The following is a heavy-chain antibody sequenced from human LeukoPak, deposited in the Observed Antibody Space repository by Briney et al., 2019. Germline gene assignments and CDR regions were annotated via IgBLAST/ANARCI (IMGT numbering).Heavy chain of an antibody. J-gene: IGHJ3*02. Sequence: ASVKVSCKASGYTFTGYYMHWVRQAPGQGLEWMGWINPNSGGTNYAQKFQGRVTMTRDTSISTAYMELSRLRSDDTAVYYCAREPVGWELLRADAFDIWGQGTMVTVSS. CDR2: INPNSGGT. D-gene: IGHD1-26*01. V-gene: IGHV1-2*02. CDR3: AREPVGWELLRADAFDI. CDR1: GYTFTGYY.